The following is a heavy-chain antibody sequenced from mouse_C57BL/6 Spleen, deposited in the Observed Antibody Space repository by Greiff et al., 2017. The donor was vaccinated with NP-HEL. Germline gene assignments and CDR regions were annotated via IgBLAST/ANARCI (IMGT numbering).Heavy chain of an antibody. D-gene: IGHD4-1*01. CDR3: ARKGNWGIDY. CDR2: IWSGGST. J-gene: IGHJ2*01. CDR1: GFSLTSYG. Sequence: VQLQESGPGLVQPSQSLSITCTVSGFSLTSYGVHWVRQSPGKGLEWLGVIWSGGSTDYNAAFISRLIISKDNTKSKVFFKMNSLQADETAIYYCARKGNWGIDYWGQGSTLTVSS. V-gene: IGHV2-2*01.